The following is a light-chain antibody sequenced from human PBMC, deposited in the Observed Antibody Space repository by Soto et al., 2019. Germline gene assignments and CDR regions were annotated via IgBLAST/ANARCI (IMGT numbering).Light chain of an antibody. Sequence: QSVLTQPRSVSGSPGQSVTISCTATGSDVGDSSHVSWYQLHPGKAPKLMIYEVNNRPSGVPDRFSGSKSGSTASLTISGLQAEDEAEYYCCSFADSSARDYVFGGGTKVTVL. CDR2: EVN. J-gene: IGLJ1*01. CDR3: CSFADSSARDYV. CDR1: GSDVGDSSH. V-gene: IGLV2-11*01.